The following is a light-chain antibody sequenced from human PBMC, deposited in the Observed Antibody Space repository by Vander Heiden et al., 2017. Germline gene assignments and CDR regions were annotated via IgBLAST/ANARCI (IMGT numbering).Light chain of an antibody. CDR3: SSYAGSNNLV. Sequence: QSALPQPPSASGSPGQSVTISCTGTSSDVGGYNYVSWYQQHPGKAPKLIIYEVTNRPSGVPDRFSASKSGNTASLTVSGLQAEDEADYYCSSYAGSNNLVFGGGTKLTVL. V-gene: IGLV2-8*01. CDR2: EVT. J-gene: IGLJ2*01. CDR1: SSDVGGYNY.